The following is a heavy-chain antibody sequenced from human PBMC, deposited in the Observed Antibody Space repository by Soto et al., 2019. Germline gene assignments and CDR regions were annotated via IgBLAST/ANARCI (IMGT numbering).Heavy chain of an antibody. CDR3: AKDGAYYYDSSGYY. J-gene: IGHJ4*02. D-gene: IGHD3-22*01. CDR1: GFTFSSYA. Sequence: EVQLLESGGGLVQPGGSLRLSCAASGFTFSSYAMSWVRQAPGKGLEWVSAISGSGGSTYYADSVKGRFTIARDNSKNTLYLQMNSLRAEDTAVYYCAKDGAYYYDSSGYYWGQGTLVTVSS. V-gene: IGHV3-23*01. CDR2: ISGSGGST.